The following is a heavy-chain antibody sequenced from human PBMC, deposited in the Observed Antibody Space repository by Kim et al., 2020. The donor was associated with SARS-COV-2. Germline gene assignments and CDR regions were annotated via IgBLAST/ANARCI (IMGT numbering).Heavy chain of an antibody. D-gene: IGHD5-12*01. CDR3: ARDMGNGYDPLFDY. J-gene: IGHJ4*02. V-gene: IGHV1-18*01. Sequence: AQTPQGRVTMTLDTSTSTAYMELRSLRSDDTAVYYCARDMGNGYDPLFDYWGQGTLVTVSS.